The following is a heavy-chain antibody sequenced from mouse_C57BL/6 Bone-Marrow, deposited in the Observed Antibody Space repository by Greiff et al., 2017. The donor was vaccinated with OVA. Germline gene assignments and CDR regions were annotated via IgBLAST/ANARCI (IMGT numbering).Heavy chain of an antibody. V-gene: IGHV1-59*01. CDR3: ASAVFAY. J-gene: IGHJ3*01. CDR2: IDPSDSYT. Sequence: QVQLQQPGAELVRPGTSVKLSCKASGYTFTSYWVHWVKQRPGQGLEWIGVIDPSDSYTNYNQKFKGKATLTVDTSSSTAYMQLSSLTSEDSAVYYCASAVFAYWGQGTLVTVSA. CDR1: GYTFTSYW.